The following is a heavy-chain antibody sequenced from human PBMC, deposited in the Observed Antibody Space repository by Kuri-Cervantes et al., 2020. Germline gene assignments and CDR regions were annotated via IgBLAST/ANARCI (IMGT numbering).Heavy chain of an antibody. CDR2: ISYDGSNK. J-gene: IGHJ4*02. CDR3: AKSNPGSSWYPVDY. Sequence: GGSLRLSCAASGFTFSSYAMHWVRQAPGKGLEWVAVISYDGSNKYYADSVKGRFTISRDNSKNTLYLRMNSLRAEDTAMYYCAKSNPGSSWYPVDYWGQGTLVTVSS. D-gene: IGHD6-13*01. V-gene: IGHV3-30-3*02. CDR1: GFTFSSYA.